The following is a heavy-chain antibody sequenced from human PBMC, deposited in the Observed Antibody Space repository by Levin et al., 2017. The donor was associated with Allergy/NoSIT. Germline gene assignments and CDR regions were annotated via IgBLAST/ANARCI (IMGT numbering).Heavy chain of an antibody. CDR1: GFNFDDYA. CDR2: LRSIRHGGTS. Sequence: GGSLRLSCSASGFNFDDYAMSWFRQAPGKGLEWVAFLRSIRHGGTSEYAASVKGRFIISRDDSKSIAYLQMNSLKIEDTGVYYYTRDIAARHWFDPWGQGTQVTVSS. V-gene: IGHV3-49*03. D-gene: IGHD6-6*01. J-gene: IGHJ5*02. CDR3: TRDIAARHWFDP.